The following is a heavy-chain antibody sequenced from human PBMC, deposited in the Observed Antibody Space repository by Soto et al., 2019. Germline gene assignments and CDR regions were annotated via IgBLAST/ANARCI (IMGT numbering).Heavy chain of an antibody. CDR1: GYTFSNFW. D-gene: IGHD6-13*01. CDR2: IYPGDHET. Sequence: LGESLKISCQCSGYTFSNFWIGWVRQLPGKGLEWMGIIYPGDHETRYSPSFHGKVTISADKSINTAYLQWNSLEASDTAFYFCARSPRSSPYFDYWGQGALVTVYS. J-gene: IGHJ4*02. V-gene: IGHV5-51*01. CDR3: ARSPRSSPYFDY.